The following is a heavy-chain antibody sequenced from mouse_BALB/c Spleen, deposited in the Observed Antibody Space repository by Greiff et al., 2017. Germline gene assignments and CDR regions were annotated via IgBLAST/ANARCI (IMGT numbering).Heavy chain of an antibody. Sequence: EVQRVESGGGLVQPGGSRKLSCAASGFTFSDYGMAWVRQAPGKGPEWVAFISNLAYSIYYADTVTGRFTISRENAKNTLYLEMSSLRSEDTAMYYCARDRYYGSSPAWFAYWGKGTLVTVSA. J-gene: IGHJ3*01. V-gene: IGHV5-15*02. CDR2: ISNLAYSI. D-gene: IGHD1-1*01. CDR3: ARDRYYGSSPAWFAY. CDR1: GFTFSDYG.